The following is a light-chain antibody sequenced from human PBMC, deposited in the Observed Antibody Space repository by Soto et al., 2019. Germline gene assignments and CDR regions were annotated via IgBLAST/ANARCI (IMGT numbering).Light chain of an antibody. V-gene: IGKV1-39*01. Sequence: DIQMTQSPSSLSASVGDRVTITCRASQSISSYLNWYQKKPXKAPKLXXYAASSLQSGVPSRFSGSGSGTDLTLTISSLQPEDFANYYCQQSYSTPSITFGQGTRLEIK. CDR1: QSISSY. CDR3: QQSYSTPSIT. J-gene: IGKJ5*01. CDR2: AAS.